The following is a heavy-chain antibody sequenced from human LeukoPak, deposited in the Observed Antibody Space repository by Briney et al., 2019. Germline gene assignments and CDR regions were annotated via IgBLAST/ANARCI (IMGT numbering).Heavy chain of an antibody. V-gene: IGHV4-4*07. D-gene: IGHD5-18*01. CDR1: GGSISSYY. CDR3: VRDRGIQLWPYYFDY. CDR2: VYTSGST. Sequence: SETLSLTCTVSGGSISSYYWSWIRQPPGKGLEWIGRVYTSGSTNYNPSLKSRVTMSVDTSKNQFSLKLGSVTAADTAVYYCVRDRGIQLWPYYFDYWGQGTLVTVSS. J-gene: IGHJ4*02.